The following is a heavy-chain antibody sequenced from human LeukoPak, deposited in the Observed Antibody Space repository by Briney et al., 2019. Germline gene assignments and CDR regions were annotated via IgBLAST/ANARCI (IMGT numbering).Heavy chain of an antibody. D-gene: IGHD3-10*01. J-gene: IGHJ4*02. CDR2: ISGSGGST. CDR3: AKDLLLWFGELGLDY. V-gene: IGHV3-23*01. Sequence: PGGSLRLSCAASGFTFSSYAMSWVRQAPGKGLEWVSAISGSGGSTYYADSVKGPFTISRDNSKNTLYLQMNSLRAEDTAVYYCAKDLLLWFGELGLDYWGQGTLVTVSS. CDR1: GFTFSSYA.